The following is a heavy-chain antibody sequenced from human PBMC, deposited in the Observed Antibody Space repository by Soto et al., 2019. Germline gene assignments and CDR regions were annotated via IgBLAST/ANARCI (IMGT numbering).Heavy chain of an antibody. V-gene: IGHV4-39*01. CDR2: IYYSGST. CDR3: ARHWITMVRGVCHFDY. D-gene: IGHD3-10*01. Sequence: SETLSLTCTVSGGSFSSNSYYWGWIRQPPGKGLEWIGSIYYSGSTYYNPSLKSRVTMSVDPSKNQFSLKLISVTAADTAVYYCARHWITMVRGVCHFDYWGQG. CDR1: GGSFSSNSYY. J-gene: IGHJ4*02.